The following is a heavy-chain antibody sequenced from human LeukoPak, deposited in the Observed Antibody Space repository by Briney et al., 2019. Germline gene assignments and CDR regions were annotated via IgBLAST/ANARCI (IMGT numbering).Heavy chain of an antibody. Sequence: GGSLRLSCAASGFTFSSYGMSWFRQAPGKGLEWLSAITGSGGSTYYADSVQGRFTISRDNSKNTLYLQMSSLRVEDTAVYYYANSPKSDYWGQGTLVTVSS. CDR3: ANSPKSDY. CDR1: GFTFSSYG. CDR2: ITGSGGST. V-gene: IGHV3-23*01. J-gene: IGHJ4*02.